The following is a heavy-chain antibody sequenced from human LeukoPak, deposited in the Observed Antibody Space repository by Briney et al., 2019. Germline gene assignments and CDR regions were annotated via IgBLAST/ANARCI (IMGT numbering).Heavy chain of an antibody. CDR3: ATRGGPGSFDI. CDR1: GYTFTDYY. CDR2: VDPEDGET. V-gene: IGHV1-69-2*01. J-gene: IGHJ3*02. D-gene: IGHD3-10*01. Sequence: ASVKVSCEVSGYTFTDYYMHWVQQAPGKGLEWMGLVDPEDGETIYAEKFQGRVTITADTSTDTAYMELSSLRSEDTAVYYCATRGGPGSFDIWGQGTMVTVSS.